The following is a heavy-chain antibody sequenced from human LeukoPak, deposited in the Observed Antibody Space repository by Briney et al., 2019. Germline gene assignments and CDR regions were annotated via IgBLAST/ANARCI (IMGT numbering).Heavy chain of an antibody. V-gene: IGHV4-59*01. CDR2: IYYSGST. Sequence: PSETLSLTCTVSGGSISSYYWSWIRQPPGKGLEWIGYIYYSGSTNYNPSLKSRVTISVDTTKNQFSLKLSSVTAADTAVYYGASRSLRVDYWRQGTLVTVSS. J-gene: IGHJ4*02. CDR3: ASRSLRVDY. CDR1: GGSISSYY.